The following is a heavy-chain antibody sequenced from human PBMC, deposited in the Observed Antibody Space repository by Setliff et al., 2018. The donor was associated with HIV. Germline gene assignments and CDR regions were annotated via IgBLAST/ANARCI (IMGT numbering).Heavy chain of an antibody. CDR3: AREVRGAQLYYFGY. V-gene: IGHV4-31*03. J-gene: IGHJ4*02. Sequence: SETLSLTCTVSGGSVNSGDYYWSWIRQHPGKGLEWIGYIYYSGSTFYNPSLKSRGVISMETSKNQFSLKLNSVSAADTAVYYCAREVRGAQLYYFGYWGQGALVTVSS. CDR1: GGSVNSGDYY. D-gene: IGHD3-10*01. CDR2: IYYSGST.